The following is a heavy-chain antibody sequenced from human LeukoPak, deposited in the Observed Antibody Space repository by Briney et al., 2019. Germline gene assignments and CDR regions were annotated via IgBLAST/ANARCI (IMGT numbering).Heavy chain of an antibody. CDR1: GFTFSNYW. V-gene: IGHV3-74*01. Sequence: GGSLRLSCVASGFTFSNYWMHWVRQAPGKGLVWVSRVSTDESRTNYADSVKGRFTISRDNAKNTVYLQMNSLRAEDTAVYYCARGASGSYYVDYWGQGILVTVSS. CDR2: VSTDESRT. J-gene: IGHJ4*02. D-gene: IGHD1-26*01. CDR3: ARGASGSYYVDY.